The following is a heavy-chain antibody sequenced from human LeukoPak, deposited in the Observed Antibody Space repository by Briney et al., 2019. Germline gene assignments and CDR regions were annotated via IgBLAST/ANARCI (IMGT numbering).Heavy chain of an antibody. CDR1: GFTFDDYA. CDR2: ISWNSGSI. J-gene: IGHJ4*02. CDR3: AKDISWNHSAGFDY. V-gene: IGHV3-9*01. Sequence: HSGRSLRLSCAASGFTFDDYAMHWVRHAPGKGLGWVSGISWNSGSIGYADSVKGRFTISRDNAKNSLYLQMNSLRAEDTALYYCAKDISWNHSAGFDYGGQGTRVTVSS. D-gene: IGHD1-1*01.